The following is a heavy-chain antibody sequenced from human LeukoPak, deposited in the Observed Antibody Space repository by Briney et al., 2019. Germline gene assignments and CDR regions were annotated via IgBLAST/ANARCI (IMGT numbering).Heavy chain of an antibody. Sequence: GESLRLSCAASGFTFSLYAMSWVRQAPGKGLEWVSGINHSSGRTYYADSVKGRFTISRDNSKNTLYLQMNSLRAEDTAVYYCAKPGGSFYYGSDDHWGQGTLVIVSS. V-gene: IGHV3-23*01. CDR2: INHSSGRT. CDR3: AKPGGSFYYGSDDH. J-gene: IGHJ5*02. D-gene: IGHD3-10*01. CDR1: GFTFSLYA.